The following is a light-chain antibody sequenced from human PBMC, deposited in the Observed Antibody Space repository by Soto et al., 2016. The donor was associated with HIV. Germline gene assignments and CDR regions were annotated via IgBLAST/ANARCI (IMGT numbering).Light chain of an antibody. V-gene: IGKV1-9*01. CDR1: QGISSY. CDR3: QQLNTYPQVT. J-gene: IGKJ5*01. Sequence: DIQLTQSPSLLSASVGDRVTITCRASQGISSYLAWYQQKPGKAPKLLIYAASTLQSGVPSRLSGSGSGTEFTLTISSLQSEDFATYYCQQLNTYPQVTFGQGTRLEIK. CDR2: AAS.